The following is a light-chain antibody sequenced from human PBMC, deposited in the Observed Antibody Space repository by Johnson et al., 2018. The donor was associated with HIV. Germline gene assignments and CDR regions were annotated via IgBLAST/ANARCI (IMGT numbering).Light chain of an antibody. J-gene: IGLJ1*01. Sequence: QSVLTQPPSVSAAPGQKVTISRSGSSCDIGNNYVSWHQQLPGTAPKLLINDNNKRPSGIPDRISGSKSGTSATLGITGPQTGDEADYYCGTWDSSLSVYVFGTGTKVTVL. CDR1: SCDIGNNY. CDR2: DNN. V-gene: IGLV1-51*01. CDR3: GTWDSSLSVYV.